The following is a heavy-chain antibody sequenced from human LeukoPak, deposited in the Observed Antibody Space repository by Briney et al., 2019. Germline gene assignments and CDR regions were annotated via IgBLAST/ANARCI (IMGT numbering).Heavy chain of an antibody. Sequence: SSETLSLTCAVYGGSFSGYYWSWIRQPPGKGLEWIGEINHSGSTNYNPSLKSRVTISVDTSKNQFSLKLSSVTAADTAVYYCATSGYDFPHFDYWGQGALVTVSS. CDR3: ATSGYDFPHFDY. CDR2: INHSGST. D-gene: IGHD5-12*01. CDR1: GGSFSGYY. V-gene: IGHV4-34*01. J-gene: IGHJ4*02.